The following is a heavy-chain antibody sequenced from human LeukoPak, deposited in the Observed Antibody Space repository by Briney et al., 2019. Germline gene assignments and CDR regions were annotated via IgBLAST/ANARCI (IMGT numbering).Heavy chain of an antibody. CDR3: ARGLIAAPVYFDS. CDR2: IYYGGNT. D-gene: IGHD6-13*01. Sequence: SETLSLTCTVSGGSISSGAYYWGWIRQHPGEGLEWIGYIYYGGNTYYNASLYSRLTISVDTSKNQFSLKLSSVTAADTAVYYCARGLIAAPVYFDSWGQGTLVTVSS. V-gene: IGHV4-31*03. CDR1: GGSISSGAYY. J-gene: IGHJ4*02.